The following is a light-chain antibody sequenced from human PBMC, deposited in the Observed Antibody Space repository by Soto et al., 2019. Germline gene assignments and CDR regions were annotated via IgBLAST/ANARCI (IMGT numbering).Light chain of an antibody. Sequence: IVLTQSPGTLSLSPGERATLSCRASQSVSSSFLAWYRQRPGQAPRLLIYGASIRATDIPDRFSGSGSGTDFTLTISRLEPEDIAVYYCQQYGISYTFGQGTKLEIK. J-gene: IGKJ2*01. CDR1: QSVSSSF. CDR2: GAS. V-gene: IGKV3-20*01. CDR3: QQYGISYT.